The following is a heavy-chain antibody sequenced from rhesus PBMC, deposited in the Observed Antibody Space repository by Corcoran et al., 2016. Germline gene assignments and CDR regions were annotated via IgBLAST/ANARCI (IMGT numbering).Heavy chain of an antibody. D-gene: IGHD3-9*01. CDR1: GGSISSNY. J-gene: IGHJ4*01. CDR3: ARAGYEDDYGYYYTFDY. Sequence: QVQLQESGPGLVKPLETLSLTCAVSGGSISSNYWSWTRQPPGKGLEWIGYIYGSGSSTNYNPSLKSRVTLSVDTSKNQFSLKLSSVTAADTAVYYCARAGYEDDYGYYYTFDYWGQGVLVTVSS. CDR2: IYGSGSST. V-gene: IGHV4S11*01.